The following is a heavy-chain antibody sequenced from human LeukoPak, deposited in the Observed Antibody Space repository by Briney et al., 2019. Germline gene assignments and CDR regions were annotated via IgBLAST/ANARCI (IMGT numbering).Heavy chain of an antibody. D-gene: IGHD3-16*01. V-gene: IGHV3-7*01. CDR2: IKQDGSEK. Sequence: GGSLRLSCAASGLTFSSYWVTWVRQAPGKGLGWVANIKQDGSEKYYVDSVKGRFTISRDNAKNSLYLQMNSLRAEDTAVYYCARDGGPSYYYYYMDVWGKGTTVIVSS. CDR1: GLTFSSYW. J-gene: IGHJ6*03. CDR3: ARDGGPSYYYYYMDV.